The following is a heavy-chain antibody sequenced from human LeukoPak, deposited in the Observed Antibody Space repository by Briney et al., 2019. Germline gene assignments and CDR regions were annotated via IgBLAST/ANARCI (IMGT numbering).Heavy chain of an antibody. V-gene: IGHV1-69*13. D-gene: IGHD6-13*01. CDR3: ATYRIAAAGYDAFDI. CDR1: GGTFSSYA. Sequence: EASVKVPCKASGGTFSSYAISWVRQAPGQGLEWMGGIIPIFGTANYAQKFQGRVTITADESTSTAYMELSSLRSDDTAVYYCATYRIAAAGYDAFDIWGQGTMVTVSS. J-gene: IGHJ3*02. CDR2: IIPIFGTA.